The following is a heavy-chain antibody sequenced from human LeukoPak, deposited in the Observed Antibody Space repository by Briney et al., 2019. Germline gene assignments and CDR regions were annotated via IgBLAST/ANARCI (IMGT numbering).Heavy chain of an antibody. V-gene: IGHV3-74*01. CDR1: GFTFSSYW. J-gene: IGHJ4*02. CDR3: ARLPVSQRGFDF. CDR2: IKTDGSST. Sequence: GGSLRLSCAASGFTFSSYWMHWVRQVPGKGLMWVSRIKTDGSSTSYADSVKGRFTISRDNAKNSVYLQMNSLRAEDTAVYYCARLPVSQRGFDFWGQGSLVTVSS. D-gene: IGHD1-26*01.